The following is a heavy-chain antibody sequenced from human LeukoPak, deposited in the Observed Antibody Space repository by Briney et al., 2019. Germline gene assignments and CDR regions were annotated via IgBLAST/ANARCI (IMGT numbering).Heavy chain of an antibody. CDR2: INPHSGYT. Sequence: GASVKVSCKASGYTFTSYGISWVRQAPGQGLEWVGWINPHSGYTKFAQKFQGRVTMTRDTSSSTAYMELKRLASDDTAVYYCARGPRRGNWNDPYYFDYWGQGTLVTVSS. CDR3: ARGPRRGNWNDPYYFDY. V-gene: IGHV1-18*01. CDR1: GYTFTSYG. D-gene: IGHD1-1*01. J-gene: IGHJ4*02.